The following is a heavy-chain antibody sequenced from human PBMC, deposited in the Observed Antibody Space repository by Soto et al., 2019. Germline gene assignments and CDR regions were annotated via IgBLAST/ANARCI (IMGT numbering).Heavy chain of an antibody. D-gene: IGHD6-13*01. CDR1: GFTFSSYS. Sequence: PGGSLRLSCAASGFTFSSYSMNWVRQAPGKGLEWVSSISSSSSYIYYADSVKGRFTISRDNAKNSLYLQMNSLRAEDTAVYYCARDRNRIAAGDYWGQGTLVTVSS. CDR2: ISSSSSYI. CDR3: ARDRNRIAAGDY. J-gene: IGHJ4*02. V-gene: IGHV3-21*01.